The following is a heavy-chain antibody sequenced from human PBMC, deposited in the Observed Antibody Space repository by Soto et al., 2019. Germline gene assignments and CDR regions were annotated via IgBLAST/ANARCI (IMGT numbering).Heavy chain of an antibody. CDR3: VTIHSRLPV. J-gene: IGHJ3*01. D-gene: IGHD5-12*01. CDR2: IIPILGAA. V-gene: IGHV1-69*16. Sequence: QVQLVQSGAEVKKPGSSVKVSCKASGGSFSRYTISWVRQAPGQGLEWMGGIIPILGAANFAQKFQGRVTIPADESTSTTYMEVSSVTSDDTAVYYCVTIHSRLPVWGLGTMVTVSS. CDR1: GGSFSRYT.